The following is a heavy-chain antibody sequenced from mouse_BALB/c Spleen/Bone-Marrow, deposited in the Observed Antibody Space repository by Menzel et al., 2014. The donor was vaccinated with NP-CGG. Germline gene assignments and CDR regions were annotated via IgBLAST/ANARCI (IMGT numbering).Heavy chain of an antibody. D-gene: IGHD2-4*01. CDR2: IDPANGNT. CDR1: GFNIKDTY. V-gene: IGHV14-3*02. J-gene: IGHJ1*01. Sequence: VQLKESGAELVKPGASVKLSCTASGFNIKDTYMHWVKQRPEQGLEWIGRIDPANGNTKYDPKFQGKATITADTSSNTAYLQLSSLTSEDTAVYYCANYYYRWYFDVGGAGTTVTVSS. CDR3: ANYYYRWYFDV.